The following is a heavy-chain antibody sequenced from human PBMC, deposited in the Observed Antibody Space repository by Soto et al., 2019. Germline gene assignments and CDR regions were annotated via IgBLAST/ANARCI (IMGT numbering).Heavy chain of an antibody. CDR1: GGSVSSGSYY. J-gene: IGHJ4*02. Sequence: SETLSLTCTVSGGSVSSGSYYWSWIRQPPGKGLEWIGYIYYSGSTNYNPSLKSRVTISVDTSKNQFSLKLSSVTAADTAVYYCARDFMVRGVIDYWGQGTLVTVSS. D-gene: IGHD3-10*01. V-gene: IGHV4-61*01. CDR3: ARDFMVRGVIDY. CDR2: IYYSGST.